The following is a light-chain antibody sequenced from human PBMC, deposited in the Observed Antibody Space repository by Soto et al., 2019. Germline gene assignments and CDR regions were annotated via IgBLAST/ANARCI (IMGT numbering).Light chain of an antibody. CDR3: QSYDSSLSGYV. CDR2: VNS. V-gene: IGLV1-40*01. Sequence: QSVLTQPPSVSGAPGQRVTISCTGSSSNIGARYDVHWYQQLPGTAPKLLIYVNSNRPSGVPGRFSGSKSGTSASLAITGLQAEDEADYYCQSYDSSLSGYVFGTGTQLTVL. J-gene: IGLJ1*01. CDR1: SSNIGARYD.